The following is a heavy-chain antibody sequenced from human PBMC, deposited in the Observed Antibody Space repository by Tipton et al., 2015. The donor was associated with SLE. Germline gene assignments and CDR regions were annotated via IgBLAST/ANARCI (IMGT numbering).Heavy chain of an antibody. CDR2: ISAYNGNT. CDR1: GYTFTSYG. CDR3: AREYYYDSSGYLGHYFDY. V-gene: IGHV1-18*01. Sequence: QLVQSGPEVKKPGASVKVSCKASGYTFTSYGISWVRQAPGQGLEWMGWISAYNGNTNYAQKLQGRVTMTTDTSTSTAYMELRSLRSDVTAVYYCAREYYYDSSGYLGHYFDYWGQGTLVTVSS. J-gene: IGHJ4*02. D-gene: IGHD3-22*01.